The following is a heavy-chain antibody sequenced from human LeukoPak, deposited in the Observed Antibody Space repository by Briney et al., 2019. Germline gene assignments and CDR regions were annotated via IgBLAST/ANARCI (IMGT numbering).Heavy chain of an antibody. CDR1: GFTVSSNY. CDR3: ARDSAVAGTFSY. D-gene: IGHD6-19*01. Sequence: GGSLRLSCAASGFTVSSNYMSSVRQAPGKGLEWVSVIYSGGSTYYADSVKGRFTISRDNSKNTLYLQMNSLRAEDTAVYYCARDSAVAGTFSYWGQGTLVTVSS. V-gene: IGHV3-53*01. CDR2: IYSGGST. J-gene: IGHJ4*02.